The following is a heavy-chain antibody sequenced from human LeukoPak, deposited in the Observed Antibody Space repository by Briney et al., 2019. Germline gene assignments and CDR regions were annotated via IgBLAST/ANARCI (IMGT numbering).Heavy chain of an antibody. CDR3: ARQEGCSSTSCYGDFDY. Sequence: GASVKVSCKASGDTFSSYAISWVRQAPGQGLEWMGGIIPIFGTTNYAQKFQGRVTITADKSTSTAYMELSSLRSEDTAVYYCARQEGCSSTSCYGDFDYWGQGTLVTVSS. CDR1: GDTFSSYA. J-gene: IGHJ4*02. CDR2: IIPIFGTT. D-gene: IGHD2-2*01. V-gene: IGHV1-69*06.